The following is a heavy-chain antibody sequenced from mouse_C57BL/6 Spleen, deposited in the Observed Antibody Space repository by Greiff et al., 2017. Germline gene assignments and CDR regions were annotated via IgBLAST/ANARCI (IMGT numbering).Heavy chain of an antibody. CDR2: IWSGGST. Sequence: VKLMESGPGLVQPSQSLSITCTVSGFSLTSYGVHWVRQSPGKGLEWLGVIWSGGSTDYNAAFISRLSISKDNSKSQVFFKMNSLQADDTAIYYCARRGYYGSTTHYYAMDYWGQGTSVTVSS. V-gene: IGHV2-2*01. D-gene: IGHD1-1*01. J-gene: IGHJ4*01. CDR1: GFSLTSYG. CDR3: ARRGYYGSTTHYYAMDY.